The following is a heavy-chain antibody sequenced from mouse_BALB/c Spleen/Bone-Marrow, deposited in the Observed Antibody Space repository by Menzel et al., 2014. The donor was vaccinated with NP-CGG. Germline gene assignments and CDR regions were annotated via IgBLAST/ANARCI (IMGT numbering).Heavy chain of an antibody. Sequence: QVQLQQSGPQLVRPGASVKISCKASDYSFTSYWMHWVKQRPGQGLEWIGMIDPSDSETRLNQKFKDKATLTVDKSSSTAYMQLSSPTSEDSAVYYCARGDDGYYGDYWGQGTTLTVSS. D-gene: IGHD2-3*01. CDR1: DYSFTSYW. CDR2: IDPSDSET. V-gene: IGHV1S127*01. J-gene: IGHJ2*01. CDR3: ARGDDGYYGDY.